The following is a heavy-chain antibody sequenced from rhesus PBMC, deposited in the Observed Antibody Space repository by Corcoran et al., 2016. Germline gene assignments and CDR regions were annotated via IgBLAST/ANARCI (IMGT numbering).Heavy chain of an antibody. Sequence: DVQLVESGGGLVKPGGSLRLSCVASGFTFSSYEMHWVRQAPGKGLEWVSVIRESGGTIYYTDTVKGRFTSSRDNAKNSLFLQMNSLRAEDTAVYYCARGYYSGSLGVDYWGQGVLVTVSS. D-gene: IGHD3-16*01. CDR2: IRESGGTI. V-gene: IGHV3-100*02. CDR1: GFTFSSYE. J-gene: IGHJ4*01. CDR3: ARGYYSGSLGVDY.